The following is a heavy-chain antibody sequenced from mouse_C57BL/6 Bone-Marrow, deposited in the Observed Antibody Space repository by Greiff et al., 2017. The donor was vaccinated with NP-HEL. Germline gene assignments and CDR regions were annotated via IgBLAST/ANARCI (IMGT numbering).Heavy chain of an antibody. J-gene: IGHJ1*03. D-gene: IGHD2-4*01. CDR2: IDPSDSET. V-gene: IGHV1-52*01. CDR3: ARETGGLRREYFDV. Sequence: QVQLQQPGAELVRPGSSVKLSCKASGYTFTSYWMHWVKQRPIQGLEWIGNIDPSDSETHYNQKFKDKATLTVDKSSSTAYMQLSSLTSEDSAVYYCARETGGLRREYFDVWGTGTTVTVSS. CDR1: GYTFTSYW.